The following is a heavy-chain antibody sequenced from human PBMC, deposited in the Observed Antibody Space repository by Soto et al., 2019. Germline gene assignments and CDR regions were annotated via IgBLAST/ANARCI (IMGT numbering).Heavy chain of an antibody. CDR1: GGSISSGGYS. CDR2: IYHSGST. Sequence: SETLSLTCAVSGGSISSGGYSWGWIRQPPGKGLEWIGYIYHSGSTYYNPSLKSRVTISVDKSKNQFSLKLNSVNAADTADYYCARTSYYDSTGYYNLDVWGPGTTVTAP. J-gene: IGHJ6*02. D-gene: IGHD3-22*01. CDR3: ARTSYYDSTGYYNLDV. V-gene: IGHV4-30-2*01.